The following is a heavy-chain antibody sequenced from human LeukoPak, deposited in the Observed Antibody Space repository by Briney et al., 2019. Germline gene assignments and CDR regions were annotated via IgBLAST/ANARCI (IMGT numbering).Heavy chain of an antibody. CDR3: ARGRNWFDP. V-gene: IGHV4-59*01. J-gene: IGHJ5*02. CDR2: IDHSGSS. CDR1: GGSICSYY. Sequence: SETLSLTCTVSGGSICSYYWSWSRQPPGKGLEWIGYIDHSGSSDYNPSLKSRVTMSVDTSKNQFSLKVSSVIAADTAVYYCARGRNWFDPWGQGTLVTVSS.